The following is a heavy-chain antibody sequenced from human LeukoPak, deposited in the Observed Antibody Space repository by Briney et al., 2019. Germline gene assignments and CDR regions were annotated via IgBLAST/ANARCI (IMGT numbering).Heavy chain of an antibody. J-gene: IGHJ4*02. D-gene: IGHD5-18*01. CDR3: AKGGLFMGYSYGARRDFDY. V-gene: IGHV3-23*01. CDR1: GFSFTNAW. CDR2: ISGSGGST. Sequence: GGSLRLSCVASGFSFTNAWMGWVRQAPGKGLKWVSAISGSGGSTYYADSVKGRFTISRDNSKNTLYLQMNSLRAEDTAVYYCAKGGLFMGYSYGARRDFDYWGQGTLVTVSS.